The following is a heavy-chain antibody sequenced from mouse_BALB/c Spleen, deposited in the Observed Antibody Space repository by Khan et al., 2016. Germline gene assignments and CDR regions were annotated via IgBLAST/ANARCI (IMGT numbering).Heavy chain of an antibody. CDR2: VNRNNGGS. CDR3: LRDAMDY. CDR1: GYSFSGYY. V-gene: IGHV1-18*01. Sequence: VQLQQSGPDLVKPGASVKISCKASGYSFSGYYLDWVKQSHEKSLEWIGRVNRNNGGSKYNQKFKGKAILTVDRSSTTAYMELRSLTSEDSAVYYCLRDAMDYWGQGTSVTVSS. D-gene: IGHD3-1*01. J-gene: IGHJ4*01.